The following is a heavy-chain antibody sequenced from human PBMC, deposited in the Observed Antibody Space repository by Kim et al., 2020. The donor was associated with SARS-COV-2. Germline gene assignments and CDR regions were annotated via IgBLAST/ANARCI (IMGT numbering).Heavy chain of an antibody. V-gene: IGHV4-59*08. D-gene: IGHD2-15*01. CDR1: GGSISSYY. Sequence: SETLSLTCTVSGGSISSYYWSWIRQPPGKGLEWIGYIYYSGSTNYNPSLKSRVTISVDTSKNQFSLKLSSVTAADTAVYYCGAQRYCSGGSCYYYYGMDVGGRGTTVTDSS. J-gene: IGHJ6*02. CDR2: IYYSGST. CDR3: GAQRYCSGGSCYYYYGMDV.